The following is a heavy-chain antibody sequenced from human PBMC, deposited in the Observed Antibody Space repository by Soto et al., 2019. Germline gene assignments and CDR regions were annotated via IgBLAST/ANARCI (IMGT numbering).Heavy chain of an antibody. CDR2: LYHTGAT. J-gene: IGHJ4*02. CDR3: ARGGNRYNNVASGVGGFDY. CDR1: GASNSSSY. V-gene: IGHV4-59*01. Sequence: SETLSLTCTVSGASNSSSYWSWIRQSAERRLEWIAYLYHTGATNYHPSLKSRVPISLDTSKGQFSLNLTTLTTSGTAVYFCARGGNRYNNVASGVGGFDYWGQGSLVTVSS. D-gene: IGHD3-16*01.